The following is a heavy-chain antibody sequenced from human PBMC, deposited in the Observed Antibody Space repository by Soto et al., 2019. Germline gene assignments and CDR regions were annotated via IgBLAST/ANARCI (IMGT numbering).Heavy chain of an antibody. V-gene: IGHV4-61*01. J-gene: IGHJ4*02. CDR3: ARFSRDFFDY. Sequence: QVQLQASGPGLVKPSETLSLTCTVSGGSVSSGSYYWSWIRQPPGKGLEWIGYIYYSGSTNYNPSLKSRVTISVDTSKNQFSLKLSSVTAADTAVYYCARFSRDFFDYWGQGTLVTVSS. CDR1: GGSVSSGSYY. CDR2: IYYSGST.